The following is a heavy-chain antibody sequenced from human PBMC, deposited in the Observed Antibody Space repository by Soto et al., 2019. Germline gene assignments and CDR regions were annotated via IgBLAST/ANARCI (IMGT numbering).Heavy chain of an antibody. J-gene: IGHJ4*02. Sequence: EVQLLESGGGLVQPGGSLRLSCAASGLTFNNYAMAWVRQAPGKGLEWVSGISGSGYSTYYADSVKGRFTISRDNSKNTLYLQMNSLRAEDTAVYYCAKYGDYYDSSGYYTLDYWGQGTLVTVSS. CDR2: ISGSGYST. V-gene: IGHV3-23*01. CDR3: AKYGDYYDSSGYYTLDY. D-gene: IGHD3-22*01. CDR1: GLTFNNYA.